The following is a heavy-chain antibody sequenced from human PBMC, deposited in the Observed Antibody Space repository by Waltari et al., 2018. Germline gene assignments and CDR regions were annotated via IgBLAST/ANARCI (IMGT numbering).Heavy chain of an antibody. D-gene: IGHD2-2*01. CDR1: GFNFNTFG. CDR2: ISYDGNYK. CDR3: ARDSAVVVPAAVDS. V-gene: IGHV3-30*03. J-gene: IGHJ4*02. Sequence: QVHLVESGGGVVKPGRSLTLSCAASGFNFNTFGVPWVRQAPGKGLEFVAFISYDGNYKYHAHSVRGRFTIFRDNSKKTFYLQMNSLRPEDTAVYYCARDSAVVVPAAVDSWGQGTLVTVSS.